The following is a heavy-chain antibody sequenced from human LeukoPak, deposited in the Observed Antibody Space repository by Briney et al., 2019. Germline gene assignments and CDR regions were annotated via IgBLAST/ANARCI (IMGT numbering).Heavy chain of an antibody. CDR3: ARHSRHCSSTSCSIPHYYYYGMDV. D-gene: IGHD2-2*01. J-gene: IGHJ6*02. CDR1: GGSISSYY. CDR2: IYYSGST. V-gene: IGHV4-59*01. Sequence: PSETLSLTCTVSGGSISSYYWGWIRQPPGKGLEWIGNIYYSGSTNYNPSLKSRVTISVDTSKNQFSLKLSSVTAADTAVYYCARHSRHCSSTSCSIPHYYYYGMDVWGQGTTVTVSS.